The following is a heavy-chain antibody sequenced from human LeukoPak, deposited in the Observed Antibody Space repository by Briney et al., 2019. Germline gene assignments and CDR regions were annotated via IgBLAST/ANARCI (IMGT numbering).Heavy chain of an antibody. CDR1: GFTSSSYA. J-gene: IGHJ4*02. V-gene: IGHV3-23*01. CDR3: AKVLAPSYYDSSGSFDY. Sequence: GGSLRLSCAASGFTSSSYAMSWVRQAPGKGLEWVSAISGSGGSTYYADSVKGRFTISRDNSKNTLYLQMNSLRAEDTAVYYCAKVLAPSYYDSSGSFDYWGQGTLVTVSS. D-gene: IGHD3-22*01. CDR2: ISGSGGST.